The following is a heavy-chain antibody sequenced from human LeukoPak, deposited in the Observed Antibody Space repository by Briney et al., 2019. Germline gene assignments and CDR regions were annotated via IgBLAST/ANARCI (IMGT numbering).Heavy chain of an antibody. D-gene: IGHD1-14*01. CDR3: ARGTQLFQY. Sequence: SETLSLTCSVSDDSISSYYWNWIRQPPGKGLEWIGYIYYSGSTNYNPSLKSRVTISVDTSKNQFSLKLSSVTAADTAVYFCARGTQLFQYWGQGTLVTVSS. CDR1: DDSISSYY. J-gene: IGHJ1*01. V-gene: IGHV4-59*01. CDR2: IYYSGST.